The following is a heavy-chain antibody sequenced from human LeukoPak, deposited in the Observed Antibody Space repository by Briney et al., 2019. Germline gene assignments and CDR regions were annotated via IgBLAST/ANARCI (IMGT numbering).Heavy chain of an antibody. D-gene: IGHD1-14*01. V-gene: IGHV3-15*01. CDR3: TTELDVRPNHY. Sequence: GGSLRLSCAASGFTLSNAWMSWVRQVPGKGLEWVGRIKRKSDGGTTDYAAPVKGRFTISRDDSKNTLYLQMNSLKSEDTAVYYCTTELDVRPNHYWGQGTLVTVSS. CDR2: IKRKSDGGTT. J-gene: IGHJ4*02. CDR1: GFTLSNAW.